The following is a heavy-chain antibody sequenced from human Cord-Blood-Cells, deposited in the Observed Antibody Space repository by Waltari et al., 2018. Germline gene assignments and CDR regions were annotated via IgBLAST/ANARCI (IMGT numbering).Heavy chain of an antibody. Sequence: QVQLVESGGGVVQPGRSLRLSCAASGFTFSSHAMHWVRQAPGKGLEWVAVISSDGNNKYYGDSVKGRFTMSRDNSKNTLFLQMNSLRADDTAVYFCARGEIGVGVAYFDNWGQGTLVTVSS. CDR1: GFTFSSHA. J-gene: IGHJ4*02. V-gene: IGHV3-30*01. D-gene: IGHD2-15*01. CDR3: ARGEIGVGVAYFDN. CDR2: ISSDGNNK.